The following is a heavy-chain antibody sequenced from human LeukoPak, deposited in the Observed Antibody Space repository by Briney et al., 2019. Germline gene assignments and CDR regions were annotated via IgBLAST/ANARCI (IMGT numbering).Heavy chain of an antibody. Sequence: HPGGSLRLSCAASGFTFSSYGMHWVRQAPGKGLEWVAFIRYDGSNKYYADSVKGRFTISRDNSKNTLYLQMNSLRAEDTAVYYCAREGIYSSSCGDYWGQGTLVTVSS. CDR3: AREGIYSSSCGDY. CDR1: GFTFSSYG. D-gene: IGHD6-13*01. J-gene: IGHJ4*02. CDR2: IRYDGSNK. V-gene: IGHV3-30*02.